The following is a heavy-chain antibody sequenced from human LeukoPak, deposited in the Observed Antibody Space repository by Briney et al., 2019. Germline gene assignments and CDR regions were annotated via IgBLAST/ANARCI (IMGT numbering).Heavy chain of an antibody. CDR3: ARDGGSGWSFDY. Sequence: GGSLRLSCAASRFTFSDYYMNWIRQASGKGLEWVYTISYADSVRGRFTISRGNTKNSLYLQMDSLTAEDTAVYYCARDGGSGWSFDYWGQGILVAVSS. J-gene: IGHJ4*02. V-gene: IGHV3-11*01. D-gene: IGHD6-19*01. CDR2: TI. CDR1: RFTFSDYY.